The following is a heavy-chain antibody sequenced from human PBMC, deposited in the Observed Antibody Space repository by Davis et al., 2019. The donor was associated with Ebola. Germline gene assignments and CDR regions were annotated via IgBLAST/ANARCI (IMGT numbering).Heavy chain of an antibody. CDR3: ARHGGVVVVPAAHPRYYYGMDV. CDR1: GGSISSSSYY. CDR2: IYYSGST. D-gene: IGHD2-2*01. Sequence: ESLKISCTVSGGSISSSSYYWGWIRQPPGKGLEWIGSIYYSGSTYYNPSLKSRVTISVDTSKNQFSLKLSSVTAADTAVYYCARHGGVVVVPAAHPRYYYGMDVWGQGTTVTVSS. J-gene: IGHJ6*02. V-gene: IGHV4-39*01.